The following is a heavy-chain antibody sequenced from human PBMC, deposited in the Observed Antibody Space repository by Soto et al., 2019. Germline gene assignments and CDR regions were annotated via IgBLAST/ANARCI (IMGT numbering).Heavy chain of an antibody. D-gene: IGHD2-21*01. CDR3: ARVGFTAVDWFDP. J-gene: IGHJ5*02. CDR1: GHGGSFSGYY. Sequence: QVQLQQWGAGLLKPSETLSLTCTVHGHGGSFSGYYWSWIRQPPGKGLEWIAEINDSGYTNYNPSXXXRXXISVDTSMNQFSLKLTSVTAADTAVYYCARVGFTAVDWFDPWGQGNLVIVSS. V-gene: IGHV4-34*01. CDR2: INDSGYT.